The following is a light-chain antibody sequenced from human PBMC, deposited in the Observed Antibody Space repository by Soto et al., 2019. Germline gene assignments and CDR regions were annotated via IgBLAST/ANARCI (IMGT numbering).Light chain of an antibody. CDR3: QQGHNWPLT. Sequence: EIVMTQSPATLSVSPGERATLSCRDSQSISTELAWYQQKPGQPPRLLIYSASTRATGVPARFPGSGSGSEFTLTSRGLQSEDFAVYYCQQGHNWPLTFGQGTRLEI. CDR1: QSISTE. CDR2: SAS. J-gene: IGKJ2*01. V-gene: IGKV3-15*01.